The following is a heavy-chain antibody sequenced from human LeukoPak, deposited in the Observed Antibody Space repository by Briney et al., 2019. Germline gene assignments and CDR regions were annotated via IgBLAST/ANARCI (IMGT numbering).Heavy chain of an antibody. V-gene: IGHV3-23*01. J-gene: IGHJ4*02. D-gene: IGHD3-16*02. Sequence: GGTLRLSCAASGFSFSSHGMSWVRQAPGKGLEWVSGIIGGAGGTYYADSVKGRFTISRDNAKSSLYLQMNSLRAEDTAVYYCARAPPYDYVWGSYRYGFDYWGQGTLVTVSS. CDR1: GFSFSSHG. CDR3: ARAPPYDYVWGSYRYGFDY. CDR2: IIGGAGGT.